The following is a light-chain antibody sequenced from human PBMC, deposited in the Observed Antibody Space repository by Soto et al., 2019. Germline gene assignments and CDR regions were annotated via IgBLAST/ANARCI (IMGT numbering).Light chain of an antibody. CDR1: QSVSSN. Sequence: EIVMTQSSATLSVSPGERATLSCRASQSVSSNLAWYQQKPGQAPRLLFYGASTRATGIPARFSGSGSGTEFTLTISSLQSEDFALYYCQQYNSWPYTFGQGTNLEIK. CDR2: GAS. J-gene: IGKJ2*01. V-gene: IGKV3-15*01. CDR3: QQYNSWPYT.